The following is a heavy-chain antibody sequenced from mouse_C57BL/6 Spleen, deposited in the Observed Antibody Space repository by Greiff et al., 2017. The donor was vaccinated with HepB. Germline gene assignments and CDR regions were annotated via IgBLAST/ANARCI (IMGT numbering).Heavy chain of an antibody. V-gene: IGHV1-80*01. CDR2: IYPGDGDT. D-gene: IGHD1-1*01. Sequence: QVQLQQSGAELVKPGASVKISCKASGYAFSSYWMNWVKQRPGKGLEWIGQIYPGDGDTNYNGKFKGKATLTADKSSSTAYMQLSSLTSEDSAVYFCARSSDYGSAPFDYWGQGTTLTVSS. J-gene: IGHJ2*01. CDR1: GYAFSSYW. CDR3: ARSSDYGSAPFDY.